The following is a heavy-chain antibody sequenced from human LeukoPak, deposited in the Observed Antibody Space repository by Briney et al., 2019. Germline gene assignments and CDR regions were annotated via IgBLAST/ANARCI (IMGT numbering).Heavy chain of an antibody. CDR3: ARVGSPYYDSSGYYLR. CDR1: GGSISSGGYY. Sequence: PSQTLSLTCAVSGGSISSGGYYWSWIRQPPGKGLEWIGEINHSGSTNYNPSLKSRVTISVDTSKNQFSLKLSSVTAADTAVYYCARVGSPYYDSSGYYLRWGQGTLVTVSS. CDR2: INHSGST. V-gene: IGHV4-30-2*01. J-gene: IGHJ4*02. D-gene: IGHD3-22*01.